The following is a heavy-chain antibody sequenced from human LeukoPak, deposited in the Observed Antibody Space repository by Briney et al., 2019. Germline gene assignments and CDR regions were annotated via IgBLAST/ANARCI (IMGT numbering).Heavy chain of an antibody. J-gene: IGHJ4*02. CDR1: GFTFSSYS. V-gene: IGHV3-21*01. CDR3: ARDEPYDY. CDR2: ISSSSSYM. Sequence: GGSLRLSCAASGFTFSSYSMNWVRQAPGKGLEWVSSISSSSSYMYYADSVKGRFTISRDNAKNSLYLQMNSLRAEDTAVYYCARDEPYDYWGQGTLVTVSS.